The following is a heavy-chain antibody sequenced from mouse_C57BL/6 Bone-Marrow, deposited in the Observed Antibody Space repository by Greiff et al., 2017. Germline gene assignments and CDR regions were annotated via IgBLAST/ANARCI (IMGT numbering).Heavy chain of an antibody. CDR3: SRRSPYYFDY. V-gene: IGHV1-19*01. CDR1: GYTFTDYY. Sequence: VQLQQSGPVLVKPGASVKMSCKASGYTFTDYYMNWVKQSHGKSLEWIGVINPYNGGTSYNQKFKGKATLTVDKSSSTAYMGLNSLTAEDSAVYYWSRRSPYYFDYWGQGTTLTVSS. CDR2: INPYNGGT. J-gene: IGHJ2*01.